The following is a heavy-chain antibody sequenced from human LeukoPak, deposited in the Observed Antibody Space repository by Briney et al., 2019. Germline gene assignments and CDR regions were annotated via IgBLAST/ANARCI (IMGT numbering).Heavy chain of an antibody. J-gene: IGHJ4*02. D-gene: IGHD2-15*01. CDR1: GFTFSSYE. CDR2: ISTGGSTI. Sequence: GGSLRLSCAASGFTFSSYEMNWVRQAPGKGLEWISYISTGGSTIYYADSVKGRFTISRDNVKNSLFLQMNSLTVEDTAVYYCARSKFGGGGLFDYWGPGTLVTVSS. V-gene: IGHV3-48*03. CDR3: ARSKFGGGGLFDY.